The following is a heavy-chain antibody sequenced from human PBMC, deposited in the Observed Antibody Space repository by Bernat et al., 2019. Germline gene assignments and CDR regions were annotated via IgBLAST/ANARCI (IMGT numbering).Heavy chain of an antibody. V-gene: IGHV1-3*01. D-gene: IGHD2-2*01. J-gene: IGHJ3*02. Sequence: QVQLVQSGAEVKKPGASVKVSCKASGYTFTSYAMHWVRQAPGQRLEWMGWINAGNGNTKYSQKFQGRVTITRDTSASTAYMELSSLSSEDTAVYYCARATRPPPSSSNTPVAFDIWGQGTMVTVSS. CDR2: INAGNGNT. CDR3: ARATRPPPSSSNTPVAFDI. CDR1: GYTFTSYA.